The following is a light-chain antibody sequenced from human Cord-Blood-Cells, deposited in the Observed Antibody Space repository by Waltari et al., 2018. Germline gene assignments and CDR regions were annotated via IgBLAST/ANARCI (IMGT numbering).Light chain of an antibody. CDR2: LGS. V-gene: IGKV2-28*01. CDR3: MQALQTPLT. CDR1: QSLLHSNGYNY. J-gene: IGKJ4*01. Sequence: DIVMTQSPLSLPVTPGASASTSCRSSQSLLHSNGYNYLDWYLQKPGQSPQLLIYLGSNRASGVPDRFSGSGSGTDFTLKISRVEAEDVGVYYCMQALQTPLTFGGGTKVEIK.